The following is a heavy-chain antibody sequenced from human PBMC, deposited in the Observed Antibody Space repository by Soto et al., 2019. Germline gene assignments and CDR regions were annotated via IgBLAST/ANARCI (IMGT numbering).Heavy chain of an antibody. V-gene: IGHV4-59*01. D-gene: IGHD3-9*01. CDR1: GGSTNNYY. CDR3: ARRERGYFDCIDC. Sequence: SETLSLTCTVSGGSTNNYYWSWIRQPPGKGLEWIGYIYSSGSTKYNPSLQSRVTISIDTSKNQFFLRLSSVTAADTAVYYCARRERGYFDCIDCWGQGTLVTVSS. CDR2: IYSSGST. J-gene: IGHJ4*02.